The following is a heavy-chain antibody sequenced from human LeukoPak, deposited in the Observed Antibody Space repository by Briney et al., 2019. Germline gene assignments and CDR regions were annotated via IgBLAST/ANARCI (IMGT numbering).Heavy chain of an antibody. Sequence: PGGSLRLSCAASGFTFSSYSMNWVRQAPGKGLEWVSSISSSSSYIYYADSVKGRFTISRDNAKNSLYLQMNSLRAEDTAMYYCARDPFRGYSDGMWGQGTLVTVSS. CDR1: GFTFSSYS. CDR2: ISSSSSYI. D-gene: IGHD5-18*01. V-gene: IGHV3-21*04. J-gene: IGHJ4*02. CDR3: ARDPFRGYSDGM.